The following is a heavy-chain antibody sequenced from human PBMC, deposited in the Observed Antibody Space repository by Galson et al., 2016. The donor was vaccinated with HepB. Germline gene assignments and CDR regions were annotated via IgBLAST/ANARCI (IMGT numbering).Heavy chain of an antibody. V-gene: IGHV3-23*01. CDR3: ARANIIMVTLGVFLDT. CDR2: VSGHAGST. CDR1: GFPFNTYA. D-gene: IGHD2-15*01. Sequence: SLRLSCAASGFPFNTYAMTWVRQAPGKGLEWVSGVSGHAGSTYYADSVKGRFAISRDNFKNTLYLQMNSRRADDTAVYYCARANIIMVTLGVFLDTWGQGTLVTVSS. J-gene: IGHJ1*01.